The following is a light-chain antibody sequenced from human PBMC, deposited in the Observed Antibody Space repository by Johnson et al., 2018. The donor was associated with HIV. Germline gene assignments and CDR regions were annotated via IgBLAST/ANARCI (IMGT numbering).Light chain of an antibody. Sequence: QSVLTQPPSVSAAPGQKVTISCSGSSSNIGSNYVSCYQHLPGTAPKLLIYDNYKRPSGIPDRFSASKSGTSATLGITGLQTGDEADYYCGAWDSTLSGGLYVFGTGTKVTVL. V-gene: IGLV1-51*01. CDR2: DNY. J-gene: IGLJ1*01. CDR3: GAWDSTLSGGLYV. CDR1: SSNIGSNY.